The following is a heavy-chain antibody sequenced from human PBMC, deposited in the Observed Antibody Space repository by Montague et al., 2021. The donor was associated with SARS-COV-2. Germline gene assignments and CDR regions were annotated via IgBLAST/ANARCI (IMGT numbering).Heavy chain of an antibody. CDR2: ADSTGST. D-gene: IGHD5-18*01. Sequence: SETLSLTYSVSGASVSTFYWNWIRQPPGKGLEWVGYADSTGSTSYNPSLNSRVTISLDTSSNQFSLRLGSVTAADTAIYYCAGTRGYGYIYHPLDFWSQGTLVTVSS. V-gene: IGHV4-4*08. CDR1: GASVSTFY. CDR3: AGTRGYGYIYHPLDF. J-gene: IGHJ4*03.